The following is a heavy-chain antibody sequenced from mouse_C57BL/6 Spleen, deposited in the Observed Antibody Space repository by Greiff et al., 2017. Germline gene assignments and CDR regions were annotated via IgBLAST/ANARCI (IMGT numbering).Heavy chain of an antibody. CDR1: GYSITSGYY. V-gene: IGHV3-6*01. J-gene: IGHJ4*01. Sequence: EVKLLESGPGLVKPSQSLSLTCSVTGYSITSGYYWNWIRQFPGNKLEWMGYISYDGSNNYNPSLKNRISITRDTSKNQFFLKLNSVTTEDTATXYCARDGDYYGSSYGAMDYWGQGTSVTVSS. CDR3: ARDGDYYGSSYGAMDY. CDR2: ISYDGSN. D-gene: IGHD1-1*01.